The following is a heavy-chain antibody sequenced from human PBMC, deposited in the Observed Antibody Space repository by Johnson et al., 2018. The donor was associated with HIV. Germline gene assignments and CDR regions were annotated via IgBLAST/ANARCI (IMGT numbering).Heavy chain of an antibody. D-gene: IGHD1-26*01. Sequence: EVQLMESGGGLVQPGGSLRLSCAASGFTFSSYAMHWVRQAPGKGLEYVSAISSNGGSTYYANSVKGRFTISRDNSKNTLYLQMGSLRAEDMAVYYCARCGELRAFDIWGQGTMVTVSS. CDR1: GFTFSSYA. V-gene: IGHV3-64*01. CDR2: ISSNGGST. J-gene: IGHJ3*02. CDR3: ARCGELRAFDI.